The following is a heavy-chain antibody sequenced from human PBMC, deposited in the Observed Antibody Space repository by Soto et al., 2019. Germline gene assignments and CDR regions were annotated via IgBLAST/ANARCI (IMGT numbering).Heavy chain of an antibody. D-gene: IGHD3-22*01. CDR1: GFTVSSNY. Sequence: EVQLVESGGGLIQPGGSLRLSCAASGFTVSSNYMTWVRQAPGKGLEWVSVIDRDSITNYADSVKGRFTISRDISKNTLYLQMNSLRADDTAVYYCARDPDGPDYYDSSGFYSWGQGTLVTVSS. CDR2: IDRDSIT. J-gene: IGHJ5*01. V-gene: IGHV3-53*01. CDR3: ARDPDGPDYYDSSGFYS.